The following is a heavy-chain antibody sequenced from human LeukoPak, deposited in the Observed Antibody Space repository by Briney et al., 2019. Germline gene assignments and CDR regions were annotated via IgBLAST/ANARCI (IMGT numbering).Heavy chain of an antibody. CDR2: IIPIFGTA. D-gene: IGHD1-7*01. J-gene: IGHJ6*03. V-gene: IGHV1-69*05. CDR3: ARDRLELRGPYYYYMDV. Sequence: GSSVKVSCKASGGTFSSYAISWVRQAPGQGLEWMGGIIPIFGTANYAQKFQGRVTITTDESTSTAYMELSSLRSEDTAVYYCARDRLELRGPYYYYMDVWGKGTTVTVSS. CDR1: GGTFSSYA.